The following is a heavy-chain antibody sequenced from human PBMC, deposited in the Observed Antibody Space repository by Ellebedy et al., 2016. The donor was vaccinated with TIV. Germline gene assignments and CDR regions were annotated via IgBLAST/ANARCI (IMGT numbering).Heavy chain of an antibody. V-gene: IGHV1-2*02. D-gene: IGHD6-13*01. CDR2: IYPYSGGT. Sequence: ASVKVSCKASGYTFTAYHIHWVRQAPGQGLEWMGWIYPYSGGTNYAQKFQGRFTITRDTSISTGYIEMSGLKSDDTAVYYCAALPYISTSSAYWGQGTLVTVSS. CDR1: GYTFTAYH. J-gene: IGHJ4*02. CDR3: AALPYISTSSAY.